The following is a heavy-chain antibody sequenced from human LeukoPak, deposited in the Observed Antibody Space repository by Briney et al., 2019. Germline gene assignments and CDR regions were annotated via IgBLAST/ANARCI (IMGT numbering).Heavy chain of an antibody. CDR2: IYHSGST. D-gene: IGHD2-2*01. CDR1: GGSISSYY. V-gene: IGHV4-59*12. Sequence: SETLSLTCTVSGGSISSYYWSWIRQPPGKGLEWIGYIYHSGSTYYNPSLKSRVTISVDRSKNQFSLKLSSVTAADTAVYYCARGLRYCSSTSCYAFDIWGQGTMVTVSS. J-gene: IGHJ3*02. CDR3: ARGLRYCSSTSCYAFDI.